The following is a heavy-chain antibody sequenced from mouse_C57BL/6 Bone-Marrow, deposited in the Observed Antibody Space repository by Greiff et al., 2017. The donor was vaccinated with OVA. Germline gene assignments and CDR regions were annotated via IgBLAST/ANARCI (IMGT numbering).Heavy chain of an antibody. Sequence: VQLQQSGPELVKPGASVKISCKASGYAFSSSWMNWVKQRPGKGLEWIGRIYPGDGDTNYNGKFKGKATLTADKSSSTAYMQLSSLTSEDSAVCFCAGHYGIDWYFDVWGTGTTVTVSS. CDR3: AGHYGIDWYFDV. J-gene: IGHJ1*03. D-gene: IGHD1-1*01. CDR2: IYPGDGDT. CDR1: GYAFSSSW. V-gene: IGHV1-82*01.